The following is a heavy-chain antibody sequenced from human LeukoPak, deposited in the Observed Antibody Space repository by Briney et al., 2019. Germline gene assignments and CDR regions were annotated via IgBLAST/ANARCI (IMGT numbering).Heavy chain of an antibody. J-gene: IGHJ4*02. CDR3: ARRAGAYSHPYDY. V-gene: IGHV3-30*02. CDR1: GFSFSSYG. Sequence: PGGSLRLSCAGSGFSFSSYGVHWVRQAPGKGLEWMAFIRSDGSNKYYADSVKGRFTISRDNSKNTLYLQMNGLRAEDTAVYYCARRAGAYSHPYDYWGQGTLVTVSS. CDR2: IRSDGSNK. D-gene: IGHD4/OR15-4a*01.